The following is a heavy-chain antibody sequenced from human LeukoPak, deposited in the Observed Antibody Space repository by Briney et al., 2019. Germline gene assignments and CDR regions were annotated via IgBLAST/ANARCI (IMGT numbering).Heavy chain of an antibody. D-gene: IGHD3-22*01. V-gene: IGHV3-30*02. CDR2: IRYDGSNK. CDR1: GFTFSSYG. J-gene: IGHJ4*02. Sequence: SLRLSCAASGFTFSSYGTHSVCQAPRKRLWWVAFIRYDGSNKYYADSVKGRFTISRDNYKNTLYLQMNSLRAEDTAVYYCEKGGYQYDSSGHNYFDYWGQGTMVTVSS. CDR3: EKGGYQYDSSGHNYFDY.